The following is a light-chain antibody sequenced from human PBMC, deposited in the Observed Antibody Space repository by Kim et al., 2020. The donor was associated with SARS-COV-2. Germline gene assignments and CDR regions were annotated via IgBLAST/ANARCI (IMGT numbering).Light chain of an antibody. CDR3: SSYSVISTYV. CDR2: DVS. CDR1: SRDIGSYEY. Sequence: QSALTQPASVSGSPGQSITISCSGSSRDIGSYEYVSWYQQHPGNAPKLLIFDVSDRPSGISSRFSGSKSGNTATLTISGLQAEDEAEYYCSSYSVISTYVFGPGTKGHRP. J-gene: IGLJ1*01. V-gene: IGLV2-14*03.